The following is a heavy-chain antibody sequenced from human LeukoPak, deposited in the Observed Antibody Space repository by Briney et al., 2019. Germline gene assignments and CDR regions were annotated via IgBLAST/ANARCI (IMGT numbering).Heavy chain of an antibody. Sequence: SETLSLTCAVSGYSIGSGYYWGWIRQPPGKGLEWIGSIYHSGSTYYNPSLKSRVTISVDTSKNQFSLKLSSVTAADTAVYYCARAAPRAAARYYYYVDVWGKGTTVTVSS. J-gene: IGHJ6*03. D-gene: IGHD6-13*01. CDR1: GYSIGSGYY. CDR3: ARAAPRAAARYYYYVDV. V-gene: IGHV4-38-2*01. CDR2: IYHSGST.